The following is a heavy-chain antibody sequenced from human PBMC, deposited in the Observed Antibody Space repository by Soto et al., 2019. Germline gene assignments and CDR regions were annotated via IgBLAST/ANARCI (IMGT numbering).Heavy chain of an antibody. CDR1: GGSISSGGYY. J-gene: IGHJ4*02. Sequence: SETLSLTCTVSGGSISSGGYYWSWIRQHPGKGLEWIGYIYYSGSTYYNPSLKSRVTISVDTSKNQFSLKLSSVTAADTAVYYCARQPPEIFAERAYFDYWGQGTLVTVSS. CDR2: IYYSGST. V-gene: IGHV4-31*03. D-gene: IGHD1-1*01. CDR3: ARQPPEIFAERAYFDY.